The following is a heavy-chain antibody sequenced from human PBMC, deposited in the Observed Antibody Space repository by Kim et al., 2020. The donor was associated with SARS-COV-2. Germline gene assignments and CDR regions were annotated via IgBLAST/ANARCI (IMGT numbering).Heavy chain of an antibody. Sequence: SETLSLTCTVSGGSISSYYWSWIRQPPGKGLEWIGYIYYSGSTNYNPSLKSRVTISVDTSKNQFSLKLSSATAADTAVYYCARDATSPSGSYWIPPNYYYYMDVWGKGTTVTVSS. J-gene: IGHJ6*03. V-gene: IGHV4-59*01. CDR1: GGSISSYY. CDR2: IYYSGST. CDR3: ARDATSPSGSYWIPPNYYYYMDV. D-gene: IGHD3-10*01.